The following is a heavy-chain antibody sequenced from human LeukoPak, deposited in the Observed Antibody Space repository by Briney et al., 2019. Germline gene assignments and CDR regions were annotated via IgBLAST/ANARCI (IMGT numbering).Heavy chain of an antibody. Sequence: GGSLRLPCAASGFTFSSYSMNWVRQAPGKGLEWVSYISSSGSTIYYADSVKGRFTISRDNAKNSLYLQMNSLRAEDTAVYYCARVNTAMVGFDYWGQGTLVTVSS. CDR2: ISSSGSTI. J-gene: IGHJ4*02. CDR1: GFTFSSYS. V-gene: IGHV3-48*04. D-gene: IGHD5-18*01. CDR3: ARVNTAMVGFDY.